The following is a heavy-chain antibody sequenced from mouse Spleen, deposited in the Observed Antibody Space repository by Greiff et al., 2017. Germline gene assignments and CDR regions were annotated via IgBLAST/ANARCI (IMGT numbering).Heavy chain of an antibody. CDR1: GYTFTSYW. CDR2: IDPSDSYT. V-gene: IGHV1-50*01. D-gene: IGHD1-1*01. Sequence: VQLQESGAELVKPGASVKLSCKASGYTFTSYWMQWVKQRPGQGLEWIGEIDPSDSYTNYNQKFKGKATLTVDTSSSTAYMQLSSLTSRDYAVYYCARSGGNYWGQGTTLTVSS. J-gene: IGHJ2*01. CDR3: ARSGGNY.